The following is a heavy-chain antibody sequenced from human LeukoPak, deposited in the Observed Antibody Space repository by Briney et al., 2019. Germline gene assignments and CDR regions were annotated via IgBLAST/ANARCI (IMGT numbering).Heavy chain of an antibody. Sequence: GGTLRLSCAASGFTFSSYAMNWVRQAPGKGLEWVSAISGSGGSTYYADSVKGRFTISRDNSKNTLYLHMNSLRVEDTAVYYCAKNSAGHDYWGQGTLVTVSS. J-gene: IGHJ4*02. V-gene: IGHV3-23*01. CDR3: AKNSAGHDY. CDR2: ISGSGGST. D-gene: IGHD2/OR15-2a*01. CDR1: GFTFSSYA.